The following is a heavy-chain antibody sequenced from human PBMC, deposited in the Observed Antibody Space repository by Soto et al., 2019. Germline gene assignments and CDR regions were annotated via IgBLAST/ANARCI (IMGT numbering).Heavy chain of an antibody. V-gene: IGHV3-23*01. CDR2: ITNSGGST. CDR3: AKDGKELAQPRSSFDS. Sequence: EVQLLESGGNLVQPGGSLRLSCAASGITFSTYAMSWVRQAPGKGLAWVSSITNSGGSTYYADSVKGRFTIYRDNSKNTVYLQMSSLRVEDTAIYYCAKDGKELAQPRSSFDSWGQGTLVTVSS. D-gene: IGHD1-1*01. CDR1: GITFSTYA. J-gene: IGHJ4*02.